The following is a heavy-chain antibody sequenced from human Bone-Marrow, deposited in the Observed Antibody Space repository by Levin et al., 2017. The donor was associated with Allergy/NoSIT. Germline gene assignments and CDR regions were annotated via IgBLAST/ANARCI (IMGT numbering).Heavy chain of an antibody. J-gene: IGHJ5*02. Sequence: ASVKVSCRTSGYTFTNYFMHWVRQAPGHGFEWMGWMNPKNGDTNHSQKFRGRVTMTWDTSSGTAYMELSGLTSDDTAIYYFARDCGSGYCSGGTCYDSHNWFDPWGQGTLVAVSS. CDR2: MNPKNGDT. CDR1: GYTFTNYF. CDR3: ARDCGSGYCSGGTCYDSHNWFDP. V-gene: IGHV1-2*02. D-gene: IGHD2-15*01.